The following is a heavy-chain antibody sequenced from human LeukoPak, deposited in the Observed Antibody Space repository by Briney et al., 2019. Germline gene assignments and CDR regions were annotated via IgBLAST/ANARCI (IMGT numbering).Heavy chain of an antibody. CDR3: AKANGDYGDYFDY. CDR2: ISWNSGSI. D-gene: IGHD4-17*01. Sequence: PGGSLRPSCAASGFTFDDYAMHWVRQAPGKGLEWVSGISWNSGSIGYADSVKGRFTISRDNAKNSLYLQMNSLRAEDMALYYCAKANGDYGDYFDYWGQGTLVTVSS. J-gene: IGHJ4*02. CDR1: GFTFDDYA. V-gene: IGHV3-9*03.